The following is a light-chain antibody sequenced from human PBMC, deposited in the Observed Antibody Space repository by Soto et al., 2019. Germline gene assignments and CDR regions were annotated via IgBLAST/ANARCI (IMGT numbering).Light chain of an antibody. Sequence: EMVLTQSPGTLSLSPGDRATLSCRASQSVTSSYLGWYQQKPGQAPRLLIYGASSRATGIPDRFSGSGSGTDFTLTISRLEPEDFAVYYCQQYGNSPAGTFGQGTKVEIK. CDR2: GAS. CDR3: QQYGNSPAGT. J-gene: IGKJ1*01. V-gene: IGKV3-20*01. CDR1: QSVTSSY.